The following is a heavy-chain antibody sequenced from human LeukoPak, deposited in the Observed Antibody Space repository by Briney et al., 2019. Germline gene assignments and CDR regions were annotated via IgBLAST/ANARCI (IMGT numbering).Heavy chain of an antibody. V-gene: IGHV1-46*01. D-gene: IGHD5-18*01. CDR3: AREGPETYNFDF. J-gene: IGHJ4*02. CDR2: IRPSGST. CDR1: GYTFTSYY. Sequence: GASVKVSCKASGYTFTSYYIHWVRQAPGQGLEYSGIIRPSGSTAYAQKFQGRVTMTRDTSTSAVYMELSSLRSEDTAVYYCAREGPETYNFDFWGQGTQVTVSS.